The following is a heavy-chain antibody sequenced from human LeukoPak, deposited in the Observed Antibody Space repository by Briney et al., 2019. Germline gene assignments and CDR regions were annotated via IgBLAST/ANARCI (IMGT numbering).Heavy chain of an antibody. CDR1: GFTFSSYS. CDR2: ISSSSSYI. J-gene: IGHJ4*02. CDR3: ARDLPNTYYYDSSGYYSDY. V-gene: IGHV3-21*01. D-gene: IGHD3-22*01. Sequence: GGSLRLSCAASGFTFSSYSMNWVRQAPGKGLEWVSSISSSSSYIYYADSVKGRFTISRDNAKNSLYLQMNSLRAEDTAVYYCARDLPNTYYYDSSGYYSDYWGQGTLVTVSS.